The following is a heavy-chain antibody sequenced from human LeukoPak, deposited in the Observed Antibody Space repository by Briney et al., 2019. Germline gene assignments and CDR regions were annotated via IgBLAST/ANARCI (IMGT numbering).Heavy chain of an antibody. CDR2: ISGSGGTT. Sequence: GGSLRLSCAASGFTFSSYSMNWVRQAPGKGLEWVSVISGSGGTTNYADSVKGRFTISRDNSKNTLYLQMNSLRVEDTAVYYCVRSAFHAGSGNYYDYWGQGTLVTVSS. CDR3: VRSAFHAGSGNYYDY. CDR1: GFTFSSYS. D-gene: IGHD3-22*01. J-gene: IGHJ4*02. V-gene: IGHV3-23*01.